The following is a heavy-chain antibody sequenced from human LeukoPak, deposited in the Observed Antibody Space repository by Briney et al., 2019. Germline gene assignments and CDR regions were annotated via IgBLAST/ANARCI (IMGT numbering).Heavy chain of an antibody. J-gene: IGHJ4*02. CDR2: IIPILGIA. CDR3: VRYPYGSGSYEGDY. Sequence: EASVKVSCKASGGTFSSYAISWVRQAPGQGLGWMGRIIPILGIANYAQKFQGRVTITADKSTSTAYMELSSLRSEDTAVYYCVRYPYGSGSYEGDYWGQGTLVTVSS. D-gene: IGHD3-10*01. CDR1: GGTFSSYA. V-gene: IGHV1-69*04.